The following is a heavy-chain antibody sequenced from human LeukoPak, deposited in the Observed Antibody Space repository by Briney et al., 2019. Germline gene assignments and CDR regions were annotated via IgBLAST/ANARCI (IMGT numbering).Heavy chain of an antibody. D-gene: IGHD4-23*01. CDR3: ARDRGNRWLDAFDI. V-gene: IGHV3-48*03. CDR1: GFTFSSYE. J-gene: IGHJ3*02. CDR2: ISSSGSTI. Sequence: GGSLRLSCAASGFTFSSYEMNWVRQAPGKGLEWVSYISSSGSTIYYADSVKGRFTISRDNAKNSLYLQMNSLRAEDTAVYYCARDRGNRWLDAFDIWGQGTMVTVSS.